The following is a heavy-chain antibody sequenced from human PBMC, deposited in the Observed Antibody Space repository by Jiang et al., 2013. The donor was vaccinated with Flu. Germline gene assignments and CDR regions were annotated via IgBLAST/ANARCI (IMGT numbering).Heavy chain of an antibody. D-gene: IGHD3-22*01. CDR2: INHSGST. J-gene: IGHJ3*02. CDR3: ARYRTPPYYYDSNFYSTQAFDI. CDR1: GGSFSGYY. V-gene: IGHV4-34*01. Sequence: LKPSETLSLTCAVYGGSFSGYYWSWIRQPPGKGLEWIGEINHSGSTNYNPSLKSRVTISVDTSKNQFSLKLTSVTAADTAVYYCARYRTPPYYYDSNFYSTQAFDIWGQGTMVTVSS.